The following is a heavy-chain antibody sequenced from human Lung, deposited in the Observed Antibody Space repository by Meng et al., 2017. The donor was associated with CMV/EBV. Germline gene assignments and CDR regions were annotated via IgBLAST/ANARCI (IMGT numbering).Heavy chain of an antibody. CDR1: RYTFSDYY. Sequence: ASXXVSXKASRYTFSDYYMHWERQAPGQGLEWRGWINPKSGGTNYAQTFQGRVTMTRDTSTSTAYMELGSLRSDDTAVYYCARDFLVSCRSANCYTLTFDYXGQGXLVTVSS. CDR2: INPKSGGT. J-gene: IGHJ4*02. V-gene: IGHV1-2*02. D-gene: IGHD2-2*02. CDR3: ARDFLVSCRSANCYTLTFDY.